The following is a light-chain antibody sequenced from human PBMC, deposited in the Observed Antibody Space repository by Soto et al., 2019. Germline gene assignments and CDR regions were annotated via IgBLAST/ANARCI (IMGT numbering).Light chain of an antibody. V-gene: IGLV2-8*01. Sequence: QSALTQPPSASGSPGQSVTISCTGTSSDVGGYNYVSWYQQHPGKAPKLMIYEVSKRPSGVPDRFSGSKSGNTASLTVSGLQAEDEADYYCSSYAGSILFGGGTQLTV. J-gene: IGLJ2*01. CDR3: SSYAGSIL. CDR1: SSDVGGYNY. CDR2: EVS.